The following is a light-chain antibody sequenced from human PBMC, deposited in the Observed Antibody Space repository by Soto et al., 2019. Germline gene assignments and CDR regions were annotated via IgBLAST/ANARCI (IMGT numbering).Light chain of an antibody. J-gene: IGKJ1*01. Sequence: EIVLTQSPATLSLSPGERATLSCRASQSVSSYLAWYQQKPGQVPRLLIYDASTRATGIPARFSGSGSGTDFTLTISSLVPEDFAVYYCQQRSNWPPWTFGQGTKVEVK. CDR3: QQRSNWPPWT. CDR2: DAS. CDR1: QSVSSY. V-gene: IGKV3-11*01.